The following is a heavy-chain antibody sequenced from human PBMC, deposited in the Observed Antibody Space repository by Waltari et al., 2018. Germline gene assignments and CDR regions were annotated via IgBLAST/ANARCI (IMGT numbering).Heavy chain of an antibody. CDR1: GGSISSYY. V-gene: IGHV4-4*07. J-gene: IGHJ3*02. Sequence: QVQLQESGPGLVKPSETLSLTCTVSGGSISSYYWSWIRQPAGKGLEWSGRIYTSGSTHYHPSLKSRVTMSVDTSKNQFSLKLSSVTAADTAVYYCASSVGAKVYDAFDIWGQGTMVTVSS. CDR3: ASSVGAKVYDAFDI. CDR2: IYTSGST. D-gene: IGHD1-26*01.